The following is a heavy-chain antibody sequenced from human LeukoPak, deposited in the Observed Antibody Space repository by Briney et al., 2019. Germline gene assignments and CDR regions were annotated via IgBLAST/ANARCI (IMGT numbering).Heavy chain of an antibody. CDR3: ASSVLLWFGGLSDAFDI. Sequence: ASVKVSCKTSGYPFTSFDIHWVRQAAGHGLEWMSWMTPNSEKRGYAQKFQGRVTMTRNTSISTAYMELSSLRSEDTAVYYCASSVLLWFGGLSDAFDIWGQGTMVTVSS. CDR1: GYPFTSFD. V-gene: IGHV1-8*01. J-gene: IGHJ3*02. D-gene: IGHD3-10*01. CDR2: MTPNSEKR.